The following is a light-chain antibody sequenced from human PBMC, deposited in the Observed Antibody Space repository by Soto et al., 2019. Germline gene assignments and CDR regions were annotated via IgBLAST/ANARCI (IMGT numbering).Light chain of an antibody. CDR1: SADVGGYDY. CDR3: GSYAASNRFVV. Sequence: QSALTQPPSASGSPGQSVTISCTGTSADVGGYDYVSWYQQVPGKAPKLIIYEVNKRPSGVPGRFSGSKSGITASLTVSGLQIEDEAIYYSGSYAASNRFVVFGGGTKLTVL. J-gene: IGLJ2*01. CDR2: EVN. V-gene: IGLV2-8*01.